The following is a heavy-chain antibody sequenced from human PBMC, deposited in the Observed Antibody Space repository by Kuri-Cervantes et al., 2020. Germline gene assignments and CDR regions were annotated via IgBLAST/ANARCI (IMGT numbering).Heavy chain of an antibody. D-gene: IGHD4-17*01. V-gene: IGHV1-3*01. CDR2: INAGNGNT. J-gene: IGHJ4*02. CDR3: ARATVTTTDY. Sequence: ASVQDSCKASGYTFTSYAMHWLRQAPGQRLEWMGWINAGNGNTKYSQKFQGRVTITRDTSASTAYKELSSLRSEDTAVYYCARATVTTTDYWGQGTRVTVSS. CDR1: GYTFTSYA.